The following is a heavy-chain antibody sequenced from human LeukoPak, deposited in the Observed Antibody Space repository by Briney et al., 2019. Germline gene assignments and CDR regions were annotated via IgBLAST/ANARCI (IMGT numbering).Heavy chain of an antibody. D-gene: IGHD1-26*01. CDR2: INHSGST. J-gene: IGHJ4*02. V-gene: IGHV4-34*01. Sequence: SETLSLTCAVYGGSFSGYYWSWNRQPPGKGLEWIGEINHSGSTNYNPSLKSRVTISVDTSKNQFSLKLSSVTAADTAVYYCARGRGSTRENFRYYFDYWGQGTLVTVSS. CDR1: GGSFSGYY. CDR3: ARGRGSTRENFRYYFDY.